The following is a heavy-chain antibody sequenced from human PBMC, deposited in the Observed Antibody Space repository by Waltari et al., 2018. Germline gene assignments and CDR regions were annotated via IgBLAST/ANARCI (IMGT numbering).Heavy chain of an antibody. CDR1: GFTFSRDW. CDR2: IKHDGTTK. Sequence: EIQVVESGGGLVQPGGSLRLSCTASGFTFSRDWMSWVRQAPGKGLGWVANIKHDGTTKFYLDSVKGRFTISRDNAQNTVYLQMNSLRVEDTALYYCARAVDVADYWGQGTLVTVSS. J-gene: IGHJ4*02. CDR3: ARAVDVADY. D-gene: IGHD5-12*01. V-gene: IGHV3-7*01.